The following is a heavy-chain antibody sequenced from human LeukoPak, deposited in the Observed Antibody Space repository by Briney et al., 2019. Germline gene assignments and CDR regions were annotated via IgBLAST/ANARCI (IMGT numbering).Heavy chain of an antibody. CDR3: ARGSYDDHADLDY. CDR1: GYTFTGFY. D-gene: IGHD4-17*01. Sequence: GASVKVSCKTSGYTFTGFYIHWVRQAPGQGLEWMGWINPDSGGTNYVQKLQGRVTMTRDTSISTTYMEVNSLRFEDAAVYYCARGSYDDHADLDYWGQGTLVTVSS. V-gene: IGHV1-2*02. J-gene: IGHJ4*02. CDR2: INPDSGGT.